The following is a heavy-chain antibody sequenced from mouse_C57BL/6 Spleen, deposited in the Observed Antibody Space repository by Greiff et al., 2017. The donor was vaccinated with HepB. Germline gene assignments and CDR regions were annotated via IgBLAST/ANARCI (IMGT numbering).Heavy chain of an antibody. CDR1: GYSITSGYY. CDR2: ISYDGSN. CDR3: ARDGFPGFAY. V-gene: IGHV3-6*01. Sequence: EVQLQESGPGLVKPSQSLSLTCSVTGYSITSGYYWNWIRQFPGNKLEWMGYISYDGSNNYNPSLKNRISITRDTSKNQFFLKLNSVTTEDTATYYCARDGFPGFAYWGQGTLVTVSA. J-gene: IGHJ3*01.